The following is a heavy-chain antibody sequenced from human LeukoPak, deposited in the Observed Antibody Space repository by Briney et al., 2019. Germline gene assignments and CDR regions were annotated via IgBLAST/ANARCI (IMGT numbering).Heavy chain of an antibody. D-gene: IGHD1-26*01. Sequence: PGGSLRLSCAASGFTFSSYGMSWVRQAPGKGLEWVSAISGSGGSTYYADSVKGRFTISRDNSKNTLYLQMNSLRAEDTAVYYCAKGLTFGSYFNYWGQGTLVTVSS. CDR1: GFTFSSYG. J-gene: IGHJ4*02. CDR3: AKGLTFGSYFNY. CDR2: ISGSGGST. V-gene: IGHV3-23*01.